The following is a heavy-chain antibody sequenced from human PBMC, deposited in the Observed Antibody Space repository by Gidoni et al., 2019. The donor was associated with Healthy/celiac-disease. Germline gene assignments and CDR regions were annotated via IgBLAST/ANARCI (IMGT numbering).Heavy chain of an antibody. V-gene: IGHV4-61*02. Sequence: QVQLQESGPGLVKPSQTLSLTCTVSGGSISSGRYYWSWIRQPAGKGLEWIGRIYTSGSTNYNPSLKSRVTISVDTSKNQFSLKLSSVTAADTAVYYCARASSANWGPDPYDYWGQGTLVTVSS. CDR3: ARASSANWGPDPYDY. J-gene: IGHJ4*02. CDR2: IYTSGST. CDR1: GGSISSGRYY. D-gene: IGHD7-27*01.